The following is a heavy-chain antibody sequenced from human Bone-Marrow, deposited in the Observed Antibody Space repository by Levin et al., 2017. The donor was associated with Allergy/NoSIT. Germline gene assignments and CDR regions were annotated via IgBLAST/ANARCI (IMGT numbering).Heavy chain of an antibody. Sequence: KVSCRASGYQFADHWIGWVRPLPGKGLEWMGNIYPGDSETRSSPSFQGQVTISVDKSINTAYLQWDSLSASDNAMYFCARQADELPPYDGEWVEEHYCDYWGQGTLVTVSS. CDR2: IYPGDSET. V-gene: IGHV5-51*01. CDR1: GYQFADHW. CDR3: ARQADELPPYDGEWVEEHYCDY. J-gene: IGHJ4*02. D-gene: IGHD3-10*01.